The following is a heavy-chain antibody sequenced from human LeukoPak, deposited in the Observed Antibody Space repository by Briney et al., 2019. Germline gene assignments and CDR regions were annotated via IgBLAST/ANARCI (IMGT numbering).Heavy chain of an antibody. CDR3: ARDRWYYYDSSGYYYTPVVPVDAFDI. CDR1: GYTFTSYG. D-gene: IGHD3-22*01. Sequence: ASVKVSCKASGYTFTSYGISWVRQAPGQGLEWMGWISAYNGNTNYAQKLQGRVTMTTDTSTSTAYMELRSLRSDDTAVYYCARDRWYYYDSSGYYYTPVVPVDAFDIWGQGTMVTVSS. CDR2: ISAYNGNT. V-gene: IGHV1-18*01. J-gene: IGHJ3*02.